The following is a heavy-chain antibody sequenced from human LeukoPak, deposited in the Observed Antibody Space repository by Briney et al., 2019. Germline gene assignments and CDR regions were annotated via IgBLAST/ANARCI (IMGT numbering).Heavy chain of an antibody. Sequence: GGSLRLSCAASGVTFSSYGMHWVRQAPGKGLEWVAVISYDGSNKYYADSVKGRFTISRDNSKNTLYLQMNSLRAEDTAVYYCAKDRYYYDSSGYADYWGQGTLVTVSS. CDR1: GVTFSSYG. D-gene: IGHD3-22*01. CDR3: AKDRYYYDSSGYADY. V-gene: IGHV3-30*18. CDR2: ISYDGSNK. J-gene: IGHJ4*02.